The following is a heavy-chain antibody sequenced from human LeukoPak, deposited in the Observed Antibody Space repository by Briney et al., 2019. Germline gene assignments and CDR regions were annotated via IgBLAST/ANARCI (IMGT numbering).Heavy chain of an antibody. CDR3: ACSLWFGQLSGGCFDP. V-gene: IGHV4-61*02. CDR1: GVAISSVSYD. D-gene: IGHD3-10*01. CDR2: IYTSGST. J-gene: IGHJ5*02. Sequence: SETLCLTCAVSGVAISSVSYDWGCPRPPAGKGRELIVRIYTSGSTNNNPSRNSPATTSVDTTNNQFSLKHSSLTAAQTYISFCACSLWFGQLSGGCFDPWGKETGVTVS.